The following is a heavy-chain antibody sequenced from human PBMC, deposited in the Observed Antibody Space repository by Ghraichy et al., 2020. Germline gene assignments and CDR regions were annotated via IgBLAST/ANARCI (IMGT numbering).Heavy chain of an antibody. V-gene: IGHV3-15*01. Sequence: GGSLRLSCAASGFTFSNAWMSWVRQAPGKGLEWVGRIKSKTDGGTTDYAAPVKGRFTISRDDSKNTLYLQMNSLKTEDTAVYYCTTRWLSGSFPFDYWGQGTLVTVSS. CDR1: GFTFSNAW. J-gene: IGHJ4*02. CDR2: IKSKTDGGTT. CDR3: TTRWLSGSFPFDY. D-gene: IGHD1-26*01.